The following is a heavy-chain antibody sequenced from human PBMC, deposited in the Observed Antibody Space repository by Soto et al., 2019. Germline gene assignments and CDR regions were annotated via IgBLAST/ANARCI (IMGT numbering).Heavy chain of an antibody. CDR2: IYPGDSDT. V-gene: IGHV5-51*01. CDR3: ARYYYDSSGYPALDY. Sequence: GESLQISCEGSVYSFTSYWIGWVRQMPGKGLEWMGIIYPGDSDTRYSPSFQGQVTISADKSISTAYLQWSSLKASDTAMYYCARYYYDSSGYPALDYWGQGNLVTFSS. CDR1: VYSFTSYW. D-gene: IGHD3-22*01. J-gene: IGHJ4*02.